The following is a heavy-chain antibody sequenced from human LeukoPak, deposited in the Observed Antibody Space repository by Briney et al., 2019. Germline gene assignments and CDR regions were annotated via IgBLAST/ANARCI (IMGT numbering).Heavy chain of an antibody. CDR3: ARGTSELPVDY. V-gene: IGHV4-59*01. Sequence: SETLSLTCPVSGDSISSYYWSWIRQPPGKGLEWLGYIYYTGTTNYDPSLKSRVTMSVDTSKNHFSLKLKSVTAADTAVYFCARGTSELPVDYWDQGTLVTVSS. D-gene: IGHD1-14*01. CDR1: GDSISSYY. CDR2: IYYTGTT. J-gene: IGHJ4*02.